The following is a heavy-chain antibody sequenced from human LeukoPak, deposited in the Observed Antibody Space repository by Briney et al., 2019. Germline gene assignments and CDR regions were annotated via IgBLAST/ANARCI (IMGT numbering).Heavy chain of an antibody. CDR1: GFTFSNFG. J-gene: IGHJ3*02. CDR2: IWFDGSNE. Sequence: GTSLRLSCAASGFTFSNFGMHWVRQAPGKGLEWVAVIWFDGSNEYYADTVKGRFTISRDNAKNSLYLQMNSLRAEDTAVYYCARERGARRGNHAFDIWGQGTMVTVSS. CDR3: ARERGARRGNHAFDI. D-gene: IGHD1-26*01. V-gene: IGHV3-33*01.